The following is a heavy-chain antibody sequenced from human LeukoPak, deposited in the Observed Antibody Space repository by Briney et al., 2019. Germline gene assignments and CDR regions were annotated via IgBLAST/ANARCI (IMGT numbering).Heavy chain of an antibody. J-gene: IGHJ3*02. Sequence: TGGSLRLSCAASEFTFSNYAMSWVRQAPGKGLEWVSYISGSTTDIYYADSVKGRFTISRDNAKRSVYLQMNSLGVEDTAVYYCARDIHSVAFDIWGQGTMVTVSS. CDR3: ARDIHSVAFDI. CDR2: ISGSTTDI. V-gene: IGHV3-21*01. CDR1: EFTFSNYA.